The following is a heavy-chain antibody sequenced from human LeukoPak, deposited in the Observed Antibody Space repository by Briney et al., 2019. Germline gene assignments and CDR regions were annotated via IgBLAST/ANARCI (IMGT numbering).Heavy chain of an antibody. CDR3: ARVGAWQLLGSIDY. CDR2: INPNSGGT. Sequence: ASVKVSCKASGYTFTGYYMHWVRQAPGQGLEWMGWINPNSGGTNCAQKFQGRVTMTRDTSISTAYMELSRLRSDDTAVYYCARVGAWQLLGSIDYWGQGTLVTVSS. V-gene: IGHV1-2*02. CDR1: GYTFTGYY. D-gene: IGHD1-26*01. J-gene: IGHJ4*02.